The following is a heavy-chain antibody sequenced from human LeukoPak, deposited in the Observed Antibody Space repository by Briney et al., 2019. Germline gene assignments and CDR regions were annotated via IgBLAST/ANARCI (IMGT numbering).Heavy chain of an antibody. D-gene: IGHD1-7*01. V-gene: IGHV3-48*03. CDR1: GFTFSSYE. Sequence: GGSLRLSCAASGFTFSSYEMNWVRQAPGKWLEWVSYISSSGSTIYYADSVKGRFTISRDNAKNSLYLQMNSLRAEDTAVYYCARDQDWNYAFDYWGQGTLVTVSS. J-gene: IGHJ4*02. CDR2: ISSSGSTI. CDR3: ARDQDWNYAFDY.